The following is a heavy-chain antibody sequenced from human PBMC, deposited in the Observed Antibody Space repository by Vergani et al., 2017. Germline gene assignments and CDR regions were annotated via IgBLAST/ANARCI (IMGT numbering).Heavy chain of an antibody. CDR2: IRSKANSYAT. D-gene: IGHD3-22*01. Sequence: EVQLVESGGGLVQPGGSLKLSCAASGFTFSGSAMHWVRLASGKGLEWVGRIRSKANSYATAYAASVKGRFTISRDDSKNTAYLQMNSLKTEDTAVYYCTRTYYYDSSGYYSDYWGQGTLVTVSS. V-gene: IGHV3-73*01. J-gene: IGHJ4*02. CDR1: GFTFSGSA. CDR3: TRTYYYDSSGYYSDY.